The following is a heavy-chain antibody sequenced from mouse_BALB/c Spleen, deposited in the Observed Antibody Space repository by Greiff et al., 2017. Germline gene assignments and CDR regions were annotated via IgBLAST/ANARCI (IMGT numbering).Heavy chain of an antibody. V-gene: IGHV1S29*02. CDR1: GYTFTDYN. CDR2: IYPYNGGT. D-gene: IGHD2-4*01. Sequence: VQLQQSGPELVKPGASVKISCKASGYTFTDYNMHWVKQSHGKSLEWIGYIYPYNGGTGYNQKFKSKATLTVDNSSSTAYMELRSLTSEDSAVYYCARGDDYGAWFAYWGQGTLVTVSA. J-gene: IGHJ3*01. CDR3: ARGDDYGAWFAY.